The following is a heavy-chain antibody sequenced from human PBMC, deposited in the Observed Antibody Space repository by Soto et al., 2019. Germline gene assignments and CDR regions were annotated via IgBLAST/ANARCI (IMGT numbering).Heavy chain of an antibody. Sequence: GASVKVSCKASGYTFTSYGISWVRQAPGQGLDWMGWISAYNGNTNYAQKLQGRVTMTTDTSTSTAHMELRSLRSDDTAVYYCASDHTIFGVVIDYYYYYRMDVWGQGTTVTVSS. V-gene: IGHV1-18*01. CDR3: ASDHTIFGVVIDYYYYYRMDV. D-gene: IGHD3-3*01. J-gene: IGHJ6*02. CDR1: GYTFTSYG. CDR2: ISAYNGNT.